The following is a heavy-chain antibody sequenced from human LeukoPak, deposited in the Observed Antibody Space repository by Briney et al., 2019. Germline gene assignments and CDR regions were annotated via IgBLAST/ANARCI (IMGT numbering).Heavy chain of an antibody. D-gene: IGHD3-22*01. CDR3: AKSSTYYYDSNWFDP. V-gene: IGHV3-9*01. J-gene: IGHJ5*02. CDR2: ISWNSGSI. CDR1: GFTFDDYA. Sequence: GGSLRLSCAASGFTFDDYAMHWVRQAPGKGLEWVSGISWNSGSIGYADSVKGRFTISRDNAKNSLYLQMNSLRAEDTAVYYCAKSSTYYYDSNWFDPWGQGTLVTVSS.